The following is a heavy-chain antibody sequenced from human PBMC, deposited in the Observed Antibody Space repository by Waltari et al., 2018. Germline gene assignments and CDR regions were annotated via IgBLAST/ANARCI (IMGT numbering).Heavy chain of an antibody. D-gene: IGHD6-13*01. Sequence: EVQLLESGGGLVQPGGSLRLSCAASGFTFSSYAMSWVRQAPGKGLEWVSVIYSGGSTYYADAVKGRFTISRDNSKNTLYLQMNSLRAEDTAVYYCASRTGYSSSWGIDYWGQGTLVTVSS. CDR1: GFTFSSYA. V-gene: IGHV3-23*03. CDR3: ASRTGYSSSWGIDY. CDR2: IYSGGST. J-gene: IGHJ4*02.